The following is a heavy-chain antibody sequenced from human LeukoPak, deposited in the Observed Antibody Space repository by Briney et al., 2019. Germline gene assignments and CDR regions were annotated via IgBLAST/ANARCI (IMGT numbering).Heavy chain of an antibody. CDR1: GDSIGSYY. D-gene: IGHD1-26*01. CDR3: ARDSSPWGAFDL. V-gene: IGHV4-59*01. Sequence: SETLSLTCTVSGDSIGSYYWSWIRQPPGKGVEWIGYIYYSGSTNYNPSLKSRVTISVDTSKNQFSLKLSSVTATDTAVYYCARDSSPWGAFDLWGQGTMVTVSS. CDR2: IYYSGST. J-gene: IGHJ3*01.